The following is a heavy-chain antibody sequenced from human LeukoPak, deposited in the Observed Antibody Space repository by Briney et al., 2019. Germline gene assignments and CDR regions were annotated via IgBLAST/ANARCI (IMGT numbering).Heavy chain of an antibody. CDR1: GGSFSAYY. V-gene: IGHV4-34*01. Sequence: PSETLSLTCAVCGGSFSAYYWSWIRQPPGKGLEWIGEINHSGSTNYNPSLKSRVTISVDTSKNQFSLKLSSVTAADTAVYYCAIRSRDGYNSLGWGQGTLVTVSS. D-gene: IGHD5-24*01. CDR2: INHSGST. J-gene: IGHJ4*02. CDR3: AIRSRDGYNSLG.